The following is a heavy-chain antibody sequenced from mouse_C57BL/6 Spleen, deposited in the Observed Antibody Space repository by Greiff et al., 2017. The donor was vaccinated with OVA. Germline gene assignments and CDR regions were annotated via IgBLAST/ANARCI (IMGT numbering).Heavy chain of an antibody. CDR1: GYTFTSYW. D-gene: IGHD2-3*01. CDR2: IDPSDSYT. Sequence: QVQLQQPGAELVKPGASVKLSCKASGYTFTSYWMQWVKQRPGQGLEWIGEIDPSDSYTNYNQKFKGKATLTVDTSSSTAYMQLSSLTSEDSAVYYCARLWNYEGFFAYWGQGTLVTVSA. CDR3: ARLWNYEGFFAY. J-gene: IGHJ3*01. V-gene: IGHV1-50*01.